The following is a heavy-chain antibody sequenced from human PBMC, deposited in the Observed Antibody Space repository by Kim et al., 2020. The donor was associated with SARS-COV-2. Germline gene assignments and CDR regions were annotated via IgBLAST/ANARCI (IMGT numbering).Heavy chain of an antibody. Sequence: GGSLRLSCAASGFTFSSYGMHWVRQAPGKGLEWVAVIWYDGSNKYYADSVKGRFTISRDNSKNTLYLQMNSLRAEDTAVYYCARGDHYCSSTSCYSTYYYYYYGMDVWGQGTTVAVSS. CDR2: IWYDGSNK. J-gene: IGHJ6*02. CDR1: GFTFSSYG. CDR3: ARGDHYCSSTSCYSTYYYYYYGMDV. V-gene: IGHV3-33*01. D-gene: IGHD2-2*01.